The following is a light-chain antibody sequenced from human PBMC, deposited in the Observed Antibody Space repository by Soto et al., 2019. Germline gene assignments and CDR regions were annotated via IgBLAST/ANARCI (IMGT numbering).Light chain of an antibody. CDR3: SSYTSSSTL. Sequence: QSVLTQPPSASGSPGQSVTISCTGTSSDVGGYKYVSWYQQYPGKAPKLMIYAVNKRPSGVPDRFSGSKSGNTASLTISGLQAEDEADYYCSSYTSSSTLFGGGTQLTVL. V-gene: IGLV2-8*01. J-gene: IGLJ2*01. CDR1: SSDVGGYKY. CDR2: AVN.